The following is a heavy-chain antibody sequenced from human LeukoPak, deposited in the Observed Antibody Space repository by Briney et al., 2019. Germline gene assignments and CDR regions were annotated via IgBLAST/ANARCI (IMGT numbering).Heavy chain of an antibody. J-gene: IGHJ6*02. CDR3: ARDFGAANYYYGMDV. CDR2: ISYDGSNK. D-gene: IGHD3-10*01. Sequence: PGGSLRLSCLTSGFTLSTNAMSWVRQAPGKGLEWVAVISYDGSNKYYADSVKGRFTISRDNSKNTLYLQMNSLRAEDTAVYYCARDFGAANYYYGMDVWGQGTTVTVSS. V-gene: IGHV3-30*04. CDR1: GFTLSTNA.